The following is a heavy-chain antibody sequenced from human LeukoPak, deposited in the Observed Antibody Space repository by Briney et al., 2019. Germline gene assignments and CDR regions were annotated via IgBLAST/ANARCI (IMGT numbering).Heavy chain of an antibody. J-gene: IGHJ5*02. Sequence: PGGSLRLSCAASGFTFSSYEMNWVRQAPGKGLEWVSYISSSGSTIYYADSVKGRFTISRDNAKNSLYLQMNSLRAEDTAVYYCASLGRRYLNWFDPWGQGTLVTVSS. CDR1: GFTFSSYE. CDR2: ISSSGSTI. CDR3: ASLGRRYLNWFDP. V-gene: IGHV3-48*03. D-gene: IGHD3-16*01.